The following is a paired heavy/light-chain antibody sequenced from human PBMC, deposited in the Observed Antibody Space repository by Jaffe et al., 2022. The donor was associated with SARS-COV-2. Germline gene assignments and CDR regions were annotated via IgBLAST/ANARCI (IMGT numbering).Light chain of an antibody. Sequence: EIVMTQSPATLSVSPGERATLSCRASQSVRGNLAWYQQKPGQAPRLLIYGASARATGIPARFSGSGSGTEFTLTISSLQSEDFAVYYCQQYNNWPPYTFGQGTKLEIK. CDR3: QQYNNWPPYT. J-gene: IGKJ2*01. CDR1: QSVRGN. V-gene: IGKV3-15*01. CDR2: GAS.
Heavy chain of an antibody. J-gene: IGHJ5*02. V-gene: IGHV4-59*01. CDR1: GGSIRNYY. CDR2: IYSSGST. D-gene: IGHD4-17*01. Sequence: QVQLQESGPGPVKPSETLSLTCTVSGGSIRNYYWNWIRQPPGKALEWIGYIYSSGSTTYSPSLKSRVTISVDTSKNQFYLRLSSVTAADTAVYFCAKSYGDYSDWFAPWGQGTLVTVSS. CDR3: AKSYGDYSDWFAP.